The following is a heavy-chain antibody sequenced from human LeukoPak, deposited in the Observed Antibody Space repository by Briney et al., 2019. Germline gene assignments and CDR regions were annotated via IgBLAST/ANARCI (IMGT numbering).Heavy chain of an antibody. D-gene: IGHD3-22*01. Sequence: GGSLRLSCAASGFTFSSYGMDWVRQALGKGLECVAFIRHDGSNKYYADSVKGRFTISRDNSKNTLYLQMNSLRAEDRAVYYCAKGKPFFLYDSSGSFDYWGQGALVTVSS. CDR2: IRHDGSNK. J-gene: IGHJ4*02. CDR3: AKGKPFFLYDSSGSFDY. CDR1: GFTFSSYG. V-gene: IGHV3-30*02.